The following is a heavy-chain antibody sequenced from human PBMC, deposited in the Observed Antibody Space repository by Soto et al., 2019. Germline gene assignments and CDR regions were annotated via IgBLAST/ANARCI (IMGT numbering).Heavy chain of an antibody. J-gene: IGHJ6*02. D-gene: IGHD2-15*01. CDR1: GFTFSSYG. Sequence: QVQLVESGGGVVQPGRSLRLSCAASGFTFSSYGMHWVRQAPGKGLEWVAVISYDGSNKYYADSVKGRFTISRDNSKNTLYLQMNSLRAEDTAVYYCAKVRIFGDGYYYYGMDVWGQGTTVTVSS. CDR2: ISYDGSNK. V-gene: IGHV3-30*18. CDR3: AKVRIFGDGYYYYGMDV.